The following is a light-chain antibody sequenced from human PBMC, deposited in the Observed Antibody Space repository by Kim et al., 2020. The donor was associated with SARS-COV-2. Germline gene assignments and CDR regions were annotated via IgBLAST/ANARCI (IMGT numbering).Light chain of an antibody. Sequence: LSPGETATLSCRASQSIPSNSLAWYQQKSGRAPRLLIYGASKRATGIPDRISGSGSGTDFALTFTRLEPEDFAVYYCQQYGMSPYTFGQGTKLEI. CDR3: QQYGMSPYT. CDR2: GAS. J-gene: IGKJ2*01. CDR1: QSIPSNS. V-gene: IGKV3-20*01.